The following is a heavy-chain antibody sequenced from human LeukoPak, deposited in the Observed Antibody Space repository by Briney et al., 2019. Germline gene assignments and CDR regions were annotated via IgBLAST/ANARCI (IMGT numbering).Heavy chain of an antibody. V-gene: IGHV3-23*01. D-gene: IGHD3-3*01. J-gene: IGHJ4*02. CDR3: AKDNPRLRFLEWLYDY. CDR1: GFTFSSYA. Sequence: GGSLRLSCAASGFTFSSYAMSWVRQAPGKGLEWVSAISGSGGSTYYADSVKGRFTISRDNSKNTLYLQMNSLRAEDTAVYYCAKDNPRLRFLEWLYDYWGQGTLSPSPQ. CDR2: ISGSGGST.